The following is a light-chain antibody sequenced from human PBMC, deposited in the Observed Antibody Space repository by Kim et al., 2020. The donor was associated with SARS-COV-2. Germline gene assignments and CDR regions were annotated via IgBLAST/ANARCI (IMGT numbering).Light chain of an antibody. CDR2: DAS. CDR3: QQYNSYLYT. J-gene: IGKJ2*01. V-gene: IGKV1-5*01. CDR1: QNITRS. Sequence: GDRVTITCRASQNITRSLAWYQQKPGKAPRLLIYDASTLESGVPLRFSGSGSGTEFTLTISSLQPDDFATYYCQQYNSYLYTFGQGTKLEI.